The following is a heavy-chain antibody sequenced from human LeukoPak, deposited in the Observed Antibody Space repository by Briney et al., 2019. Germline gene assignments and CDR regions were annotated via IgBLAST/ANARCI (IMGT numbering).Heavy chain of an antibody. CDR1: GGSISSANMY. D-gene: IGHD5-24*01. J-gene: IGHJ4*02. Sequence: SQTLSLTCNVSGGSISSANMYWSWIRQPPGKGLEWIGYISYSGSTYYNASLKSRVTISFDTSNNRFSLKLASMTAADTAIYFCARVDMATIFDYWGQGALVTVSS. CDR3: ARVDMATIFDY. CDR2: ISYSGST. V-gene: IGHV4-30-4*01.